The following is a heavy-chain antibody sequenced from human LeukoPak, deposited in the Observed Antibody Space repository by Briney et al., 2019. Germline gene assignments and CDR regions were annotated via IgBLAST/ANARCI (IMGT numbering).Heavy chain of an antibody. D-gene: IGHD1-14*01. CDR1: DGSISSSSYY. CDR3: GEPGY. J-gene: IGHJ4*02. V-gene: IGHV4-39*01. Sequence: SETLSLTCTVSDGSISSSSYYWGWIRQPPGKGLEWIGTTYYSGSTYYNPSLKSRVTISVDTSKNQFSLKLSSVTAADTAVYYCGEPGYWGQGTLVTVSS. CDR2: TYYSGST.